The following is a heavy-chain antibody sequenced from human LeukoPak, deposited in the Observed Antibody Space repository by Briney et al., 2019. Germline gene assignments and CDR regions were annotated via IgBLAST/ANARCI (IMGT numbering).Heavy chain of an antibody. D-gene: IGHD5-18*01. J-gene: IGHJ4*02. CDR2: IYYSVST. Sequence: SETLSLTCTVSGGSISTSSYYWGWIRQPPGKGLEWIGIIYYSVSTYYNPSLKSRVTISVDTSKNQFSLKLSSVTAADTAVYYCARQIRDTAMVPFDYWGQGTLVTVSS. CDR1: GGSISTSSYY. CDR3: ARQIRDTAMVPFDY. V-gene: IGHV4-39*01.